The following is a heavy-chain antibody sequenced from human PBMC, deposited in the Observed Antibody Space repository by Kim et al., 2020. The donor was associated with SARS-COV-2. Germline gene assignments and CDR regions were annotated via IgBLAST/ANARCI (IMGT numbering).Heavy chain of an antibody. CDR2: IYHSGST. CDR3: ARWYYYDSSGGDAFDI. Sequence: SETLSLTCTVSGYSISSGYYWGWIRQPPGKGLEWIGSIYHSGSTYYNPSLKSRVTISVDTSKNQFSLKLSSVTAADTAVYYCARWYYYDSSGGDAFDIWGQGTMVTVSS. J-gene: IGHJ3*02. V-gene: IGHV4-38-2*02. D-gene: IGHD3-22*01. CDR1: GYSISSGYY.